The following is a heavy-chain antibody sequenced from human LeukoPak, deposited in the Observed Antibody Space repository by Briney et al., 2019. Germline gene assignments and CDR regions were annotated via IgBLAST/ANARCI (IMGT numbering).Heavy chain of an antibody. CDR1: GFTFGHYA. Sequence: SGGSLRLSCAASGFTFGHYAVHWVRQAPGKGLEWVAVISYDGSNKYYADSVKGRFTISRDNSKNTLYLQMNSLRAEATAVYYCAKDEGQQQLEYYFDYWGQGTLVTVSS. CDR3: AKDEGQQQLEYYFDY. V-gene: IGHV3-30*04. D-gene: IGHD6-13*01. J-gene: IGHJ4*02. CDR2: ISYDGSNK.